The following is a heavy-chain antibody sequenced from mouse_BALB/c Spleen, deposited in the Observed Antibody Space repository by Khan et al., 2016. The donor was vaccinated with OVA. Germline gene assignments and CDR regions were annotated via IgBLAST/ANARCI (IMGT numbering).Heavy chain of an antibody. CDR2: VSTGGGYT. CDR3: AGLAYYYDGEGFAY. J-gene: IGHJ3*01. CDR1: GFTFSTYG. V-gene: IGHV5-6*01. D-gene: IGHD1-1*01. Sequence: EVELVESGGDLVKPGGSLKLSCAASGFTFSTYGMSWVRQTPDKRLEWVATVSTGGGYTYYPDSVKGRFNISRDNAKHTLYLQMSSLKSEDTAMFYCAGLAYYYDGEGFAYWGQGTLVTVSA.